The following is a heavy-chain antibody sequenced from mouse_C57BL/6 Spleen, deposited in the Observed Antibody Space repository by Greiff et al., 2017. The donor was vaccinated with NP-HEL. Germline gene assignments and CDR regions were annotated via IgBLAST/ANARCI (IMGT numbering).Heavy chain of an antibody. J-gene: IGHJ2*01. Sequence: EVKLMESGGGLVKPGGSLKLSCAASGFTFSDYGMHWVRQAPEKGLEWVAYISSGSSTIYYADTVKGRFTISRDNAKNTLFLQMTSLESEDTAMYYCAVNFFGYWGQGTTLTVSS. D-gene: IGHD2-13*01. CDR2: ISSGSSTI. CDR3: AVNFFGY. CDR1: GFTFSDYG. V-gene: IGHV5-17*01.